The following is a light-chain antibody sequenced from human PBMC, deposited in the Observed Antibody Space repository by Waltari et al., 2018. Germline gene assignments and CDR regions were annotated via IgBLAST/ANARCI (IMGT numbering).Light chain of an antibody. J-gene: IGKJ2*01. V-gene: IGKV3-15*01. CDR3: QQYNDWPYT. Sequence: EIVMTQSPATLAVSPGERATLSCRASQSISTMLAWYQQKPGQAPRFLIYGASTRAPGIPAMFSGSGSGTEYTLTISSLQSEDFAVYYCQQYNDWPYTFGQGTKLEIK. CDR2: GAS. CDR1: QSISTM.